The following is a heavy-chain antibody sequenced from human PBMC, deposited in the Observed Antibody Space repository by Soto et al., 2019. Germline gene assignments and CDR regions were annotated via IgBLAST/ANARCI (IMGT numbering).Heavy chain of an antibody. J-gene: IGHJ6*02. V-gene: IGHV2-5*02. Sequence: QITLKESGPTLVKPTQTLTLTCTFSGFSLNTRGVGVGWIRQPPGKALEWLALIYWDDDKSYSPSLKTRLTITKDTSENQVVLTMTNMDPVDTATYYCAHILPWVGVGVGGMDVWGQGTTVTVSS. CDR2: IYWDDDK. D-gene: IGHD1-26*01. CDR1: GFSLNTRGVG. CDR3: AHILPWVGVGVGGMDV.